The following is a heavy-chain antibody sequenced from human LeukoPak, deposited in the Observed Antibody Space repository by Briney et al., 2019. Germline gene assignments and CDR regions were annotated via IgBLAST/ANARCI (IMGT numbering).Heavy chain of an antibody. CDR1: GFTFSSHS. CDR2: ISSSSSTI. CDR3: ARQLVIAFDI. J-gene: IGHJ3*02. V-gene: IGHV3-48*01. D-gene: IGHD6-6*01. Sequence: GGSLRLSCAASGFTFSSHSMNWVRQAPGKGLEWVSYISSSSSTIYYADSVKGRFTISRDNAKNSLYLQMNSLRAEDTAVYYCARQLVIAFDIWGQGTMVTVSS.